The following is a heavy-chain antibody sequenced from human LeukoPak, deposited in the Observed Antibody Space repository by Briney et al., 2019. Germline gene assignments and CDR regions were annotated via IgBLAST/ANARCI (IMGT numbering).Heavy chain of an antibody. J-gene: IGHJ4*02. CDR1: GGSICSGSYY. V-gene: IGHV4-61*02. Sequence: SETLSLTCTVSGGSICSGSYYWSWFRQPAGEGLEWIGRIYTTGSTDYNPSLKSRVTISVDTSKDQFSLKLSSVTAADTAVYYCARLVGPYYSSGYYYADYWGQGTLVTVSS. CDR3: ARLVGPYYSSGYYYADY. D-gene: IGHD3-22*01. CDR2: IYTTGST.